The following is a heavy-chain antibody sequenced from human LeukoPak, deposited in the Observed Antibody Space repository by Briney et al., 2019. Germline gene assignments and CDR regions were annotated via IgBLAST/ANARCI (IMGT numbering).Heavy chain of an antibody. V-gene: IGHV3-11*01. CDR3: ARAPPGSHSGMDG. Sequence: GGSLRLSCAASGLSFSDYYMSWIRQAPGKGLEWVSYITNSCRTMYYADALKGRFTISRDNAKNSLFLQMNRPRAEDTAVYYCARAPPGSHSGMDGWGQGTTVTVSS. J-gene: IGHJ6*01. CDR1: GLSFSDYY. CDR2: ITNSCRTM.